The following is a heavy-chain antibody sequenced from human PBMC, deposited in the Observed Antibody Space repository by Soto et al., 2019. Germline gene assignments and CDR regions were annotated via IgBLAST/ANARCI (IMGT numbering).Heavy chain of an antibody. CDR3: ARGGDIVLVPAAIREHFDY. Sequence: SETLSLTCAVSGGSISSGGYSWSWIRQPPGKGLEWIGYIYHSGSTYYNPSLKSRVTISVDRSKNQFSLKLSSVTAADTAVYYCARGGDIVLVPAAIREHFDYWGQGTLVTVSS. V-gene: IGHV4-30-2*01. CDR2: IYHSGST. D-gene: IGHD2-2*01. J-gene: IGHJ4*02. CDR1: GGSISSGGYS.